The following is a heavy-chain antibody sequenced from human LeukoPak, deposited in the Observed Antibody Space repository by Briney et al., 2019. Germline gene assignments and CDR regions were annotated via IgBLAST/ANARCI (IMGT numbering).Heavy chain of an antibody. Sequence: PLETLSLTCTVSGGSISSYYWSWLRQPPGKGLEWIGFIYYSGTTHYKSSLKNRVTISVDTSTNQFSLRLSSVTAADTAVYYCARHSGSSPHYFDYWGQGTLVTVSS. CDR2: IYYSGTT. J-gene: IGHJ4*02. CDR1: GGSISSYY. V-gene: IGHV4-59*08. D-gene: IGHD1-26*01. CDR3: ARHSGSSPHYFDY.